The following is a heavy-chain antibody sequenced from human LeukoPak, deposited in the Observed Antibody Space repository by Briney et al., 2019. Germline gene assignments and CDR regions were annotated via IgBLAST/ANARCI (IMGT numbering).Heavy chain of an antibody. CDR1: GFTFSSHS. D-gene: IGHD6-19*01. J-gene: IGHJ4*02. CDR3: ASGSGRYFY. Sequence: GGSLRLSCTASGFTFSSHSMSWVRQAPGKGLEWVANIKQDGSEKYYVDSVKGRFTISRDNAKNSLYLQMNSLRAEDTAVYYCASGSGRYFYRGQGTLVTVSS. V-gene: IGHV3-7*01. CDR2: IKQDGSEK.